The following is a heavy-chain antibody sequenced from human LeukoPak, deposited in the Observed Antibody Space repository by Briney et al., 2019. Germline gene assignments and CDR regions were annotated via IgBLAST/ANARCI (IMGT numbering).Heavy chain of an antibody. V-gene: IGHV6-1*01. CDR1: GDRVSRISAA. CDR2: TYYRSRWYN. J-gene: IGHJ3*02. Sequence: SHTVSLTCALCGDRVSRISAAWNSITQSRSRGLEWQERTYYRSRWYNDYAVSVKSRITIIPDTSKNQFSLQLNSVTPEDTAVYYCARDSSSGWYNDAFDIWGQGTMVTVS. CDR3: ARDSSSGWYNDAFDI. D-gene: IGHD6-19*01.